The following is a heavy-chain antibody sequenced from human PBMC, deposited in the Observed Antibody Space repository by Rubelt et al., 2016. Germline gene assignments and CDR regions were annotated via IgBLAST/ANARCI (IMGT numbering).Heavy chain of an antibody. CDR3: ARDRIRIAARQGWYFDL. Sequence: QVQLVQSGAEMRKPGASVKVSCQTSGYSFITYAVNWVRQAPGQGLEWMGWISAYNGNTNYAQKRQGRGTMTTDTSTSTAYMELRDRRSDDTAVYYCARDRIRIAARQGWYFDLWGRGTLVTVSS. CDR1: GYSFITYA. J-gene: IGHJ2*01. D-gene: IGHD6-6*01. CDR2: ISAYNGNT. V-gene: IGHV1-18*01.